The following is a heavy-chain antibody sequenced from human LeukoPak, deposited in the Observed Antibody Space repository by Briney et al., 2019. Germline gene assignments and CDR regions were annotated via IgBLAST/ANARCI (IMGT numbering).Heavy chain of an antibody. CDR2: IYSGGST. D-gene: IGHD3-3*01. CDR3: AKDRDDFWSGYYHSYFDY. CDR1: GFTVSSNY. V-gene: IGHV3-53*01. J-gene: IGHJ4*02. Sequence: PGGSLRLSCAASGFTVSSNYMSWVRQAPGKGLEWVSVIYSGGSTYYADSVKGRFTISRDNSKNTLYLQMNSLRAEDTAVYYCAKDRDDFWSGYYHSYFDYWGQGTLVTVSS.